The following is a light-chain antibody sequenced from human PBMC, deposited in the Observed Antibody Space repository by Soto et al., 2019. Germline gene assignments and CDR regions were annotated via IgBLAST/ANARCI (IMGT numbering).Light chain of an antibody. CDR2: STN. J-gene: IGLJ2*01. Sequence: QTVVTQEPSFSVSPGGTVTLTCGLNSGSVSTSYYPSWYQQTPGQAPRTLIYSTNTRSSGVPDRFSGSILGNKAALTITGAQPDDESDYYCVLYMGGGISVFGGGTKLTVL. CDR3: VLYMGGGISV. CDR1: SGSVSTSYY. V-gene: IGLV8-61*01.